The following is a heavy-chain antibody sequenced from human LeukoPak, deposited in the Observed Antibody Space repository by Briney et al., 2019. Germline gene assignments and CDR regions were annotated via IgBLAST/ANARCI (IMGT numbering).Heavy chain of an antibody. CDR3: AIIPWPRRGYFDY. V-gene: IGHV3-30*03. J-gene: IGHJ4*02. CDR1: GFTFSSYG. CDR2: ISYDGSNK. D-gene: IGHD3-10*01. Sequence: GGSLRLSCAASGFTFSSYGMHWVRQAPGKGLEWVAVISYDGSNKYYADSVKGRFTISRDNSKNTLYLQMNGLRAEDTAVYYCAIIPWPRRGYFDYWGQGTLVTVSS.